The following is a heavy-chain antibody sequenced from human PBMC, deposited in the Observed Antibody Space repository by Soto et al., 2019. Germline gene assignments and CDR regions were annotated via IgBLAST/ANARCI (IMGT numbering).Heavy chain of an antibody. V-gene: IGHV4-31*02. J-gene: IGHJ4*02. D-gene: IGHD2-21*02. CDR1: GASTVSHYH. Sequence: NPSETLSLTGSVSGASTVSHYHWTWIRQPPGKDLEWMGYIFNSGTTFYNPSLTSRLSISMDTSGNHFSLELRSVTAADTAVYYCTRDGRGLGRLSLFEYWGQGVLVTVSS. CDR3: TRDGRGLGRLSLFEY. CDR2: IFNSGTT.